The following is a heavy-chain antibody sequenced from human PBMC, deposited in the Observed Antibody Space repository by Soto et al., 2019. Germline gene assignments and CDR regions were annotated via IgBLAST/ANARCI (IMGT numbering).Heavy chain of an antibody. CDR2: INHSGST. CDR1: GGSFSGYY. V-gene: IGHV4-34*01. CDR3: ARGFRRWYYYDSSGYYYGCWFDP. D-gene: IGHD3-22*01. Sequence: QVQLQQWGAGLLKPSETLSLTCAVYGGSFSGYYWSWIRQPPGKGLEWIGEINHSGSTNYNPSLKSRVTISVDTSKNQFSLKLSSVTAADTAVYYCARGFRRWYYYDSSGYYYGCWFDPWDQGTLVTVSS. J-gene: IGHJ5*02.